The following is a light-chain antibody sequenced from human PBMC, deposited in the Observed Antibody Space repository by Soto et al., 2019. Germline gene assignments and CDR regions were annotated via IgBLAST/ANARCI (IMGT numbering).Light chain of an antibody. CDR1: QRITDW. V-gene: IGKV1-5*03. J-gene: IGKJ1*01. Sequence: DIQMTQSPSTLSASVGDRVTITCRASQRITDWLAWYQQKPGKAPKFLIDKASNLEGGVPSRFSGSGSGTEFTLTISSVQPDDFATYYCQYWDDYAWTFGQGTKVEIK. CDR3: QYWDDYAWT. CDR2: KAS.